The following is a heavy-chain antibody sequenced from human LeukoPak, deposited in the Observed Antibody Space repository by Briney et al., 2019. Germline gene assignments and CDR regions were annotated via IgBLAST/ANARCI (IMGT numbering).Heavy chain of an antibody. V-gene: IGHV1-69*13. CDR1: GGTFSSYA. CDR2: IIPIFGTA. J-gene: IGHJ4*02. Sequence: ASVKVSCKASGGTFSSYAISWVRQAPGQGLEWMGGIIPIFGTANYAQKFQGRVTITADESTSTAYMELSSLRSEDTAVYYCAKDQTYYYDSSGYETPDYWGQGTLVTVSS. D-gene: IGHD3-22*01. CDR3: AKDQTYYYDSSGYETPDY.